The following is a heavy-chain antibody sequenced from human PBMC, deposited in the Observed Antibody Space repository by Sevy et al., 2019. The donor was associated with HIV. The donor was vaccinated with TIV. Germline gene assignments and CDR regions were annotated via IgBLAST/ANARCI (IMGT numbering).Heavy chain of an antibody. CDR3: ARQLYSSSWNDAFDI. J-gene: IGHJ3*02. D-gene: IGHD6-13*01. V-gene: IGHV3-33*01. CDR1: GFTFSNYG. CDR2: IWYDGNNK. Sequence: GGSLRLSCAASGFTFSNYGMHWVRQAPGKGLEWVAVIWYDGNNKYYADSVKGRFTISRDNSKNTLYLQMNSLRAEDTAGYYCARQLYSSSWNDAFDIWGQGTMVTVSS.